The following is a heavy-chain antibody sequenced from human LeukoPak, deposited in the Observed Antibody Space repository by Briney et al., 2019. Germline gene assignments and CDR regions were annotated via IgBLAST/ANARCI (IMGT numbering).Heavy chain of an antibody. CDR1: GGSFSGYY. Sequence: SETLSLTCAVYGGSFSGYYWSWIRQPPGKGLEWIGEINHSGSTNYNPSLKSRVTISVDTSKNQFSLKLNSVTAADTAVYFCARSAAVAGSSGWFDPWGQGTLVTVSS. J-gene: IGHJ5*02. D-gene: IGHD6-19*01. CDR2: INHSGST. CDR3: ARSAAVAGSSGWFDP. V-gene: IGHV4-34*01.